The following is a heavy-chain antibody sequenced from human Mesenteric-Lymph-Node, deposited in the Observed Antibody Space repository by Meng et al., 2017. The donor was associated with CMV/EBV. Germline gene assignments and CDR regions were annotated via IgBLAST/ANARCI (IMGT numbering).Heavy chain of an antibody. Sequence: AGGKGMGWVGRIKSKTDGGTIDCAATVEGRFSISRDDSQNTLYLQMNSLRAEDTAVYYCARDWVYKPRLAGPRLGELSLLGYPTNHWGQGTLVTVSS. D-gene: IGHD3-16*02. J-gene: IGHJ5*02. CDR3: ARDWVYKPRLAGPRLGELSLLGYPTNH. V-gene: IGHV3-15*07. CDR2: IKSKTDGGTI.